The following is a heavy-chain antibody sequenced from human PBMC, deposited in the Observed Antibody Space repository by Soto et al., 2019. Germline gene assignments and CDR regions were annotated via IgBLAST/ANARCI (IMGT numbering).Heavy chain of an antibody. J-gene: IGHJ4*02. V-gene: IGHV1-46*01. CDR2: INPSGGST. CDR3: AREAAAGPQAGLDY. D-gene: IGHD6-13*01. Sequence: GASVKVSCKASGYTFTSYYMHWVRQAPGPGLEWMGIINPSGGSTSYAQKFQGRVTMTRDTSTSTVYMELSSLRSEDTAVYYCAREAAAGPQAGLDYWGQGTLVTVPQ. CDR1: GYTFTSYY.